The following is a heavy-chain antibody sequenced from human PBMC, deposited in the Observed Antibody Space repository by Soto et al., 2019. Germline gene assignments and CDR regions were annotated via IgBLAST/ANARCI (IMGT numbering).Heavy chain of an antibody. CDR3: ARVTLPYSGYDNWFDP. V-gene: IGHV4-31*03. D-gene: IGHD5-12*01. Sequence: QVQLQESGPGLVKPSQTLPLTCTVSGGSISSGGYYWSWIRQHPGKGLEWIGYIYYSGSTYYNPSLKSRVTISVDTSKNQFSLKLSSVTAADTAVYYCARVTLPYSGYDNWFDPWGQGTLVTVSS. CDR2: IYYSGST. CDR1: GGSISSGGYY. J-gene: IGHJ5*02.